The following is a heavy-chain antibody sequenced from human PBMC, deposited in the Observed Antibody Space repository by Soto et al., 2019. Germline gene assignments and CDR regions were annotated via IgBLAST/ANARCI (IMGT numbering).Heavy chain of an antibody. CDR3: ARGQWSDRFLN. Sequence: VQLQQWGAGLLKPWETLSLTCAVYGEALNSYYWSWIRQPPGKGLEWIGEINDSGRTNYNPSLRGXXTXSXXASSMQFSLRLNSVTAADTAVYYCARGQWSDRFLNWGLGTLLTVSS. CDR1: GEALNSYY. J-gene: IGHJ4*02. D-gene: IGHD2-15*01. CDR2: INDSGRT. V-gene: IGHV4-34*02.